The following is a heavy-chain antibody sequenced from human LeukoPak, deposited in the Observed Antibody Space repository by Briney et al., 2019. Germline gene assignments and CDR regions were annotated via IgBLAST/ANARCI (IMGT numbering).Heavy chain of an antibody. CDR2: IYNGGST. Sequence: SETLSLTRPVSGGSFRDHYSTWLRQPPRTALEWTGLIYNGGSTNYNPSLKSRGTISVDTSKNQFSLKLSSVTAADTAVYYCARHRAYSSSSPFDYWGQGSLVTVSS. J-gene: IGHJ4*02. D-gene: IGHD6-6*01. CDR1: GGSFRDHY. V-gene: IGHV4-59*11. CDR3: ARHRAYSSSSPFDY.